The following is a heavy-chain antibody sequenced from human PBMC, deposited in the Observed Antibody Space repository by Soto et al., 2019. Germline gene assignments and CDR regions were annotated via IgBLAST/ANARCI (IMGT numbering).Heavy chain of an antibody. CDR2: IFYSGST. J-gene: IGHJ4*02. V-gene: IGHV4-30-4*08. D-gene: IGHD3-9*01. Sequence: SETLSLTCTVSGGSISSGDYHRSWIRQHPRKGLEWLGYIFYSGSTYYNPSLMSRVTISVDTSKNQFSLNLSFVTAADTAVYYFARRALDYDILTGYYNGNYFDYWGQGTLVTVSS. CDR3: ARRALDYDILTGYYNGNYFDY. CDR1: GGSISSGDYH.